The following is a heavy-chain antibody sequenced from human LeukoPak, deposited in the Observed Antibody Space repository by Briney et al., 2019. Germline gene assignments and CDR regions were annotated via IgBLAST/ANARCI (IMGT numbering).Heavy chain of an antibody. CDR3: AGVAVVPAAIKRYYYYYYMDV. J-gene: IGHJ6*03. Sequence: PSETLSLTCTVSGGSISSHYWSWIRQPPGKGLEWIGYIYYSGSTNYNPSLKSRVTISVDTSKNQFSLKLSSVTAADTAVYYCAGVAVVPAAIKRYYYYYYMDVWGKGTTVTVSS. V-gene: IGHV4-59*11. CDR1: GGSISSHY. CDR2: IYYSGST. D-gene: IGHD2-2*01.